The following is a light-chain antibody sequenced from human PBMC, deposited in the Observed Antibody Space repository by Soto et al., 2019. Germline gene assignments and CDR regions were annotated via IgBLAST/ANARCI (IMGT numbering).Light chain of an antibody. Sequence: QSALTQPASVSGSPGQSITISCTGTSSDVGGYNYVSWYQQHPGIAPKLMIYEVTNRPSGVSNRFSGSKSGNTASLTISGLQAEDEADYYCSSYTSSSTRVFGTGTKVTV. CDR3: SSYTSSSTRV. CDR2: EVT. CDR1: SSDVGGYNY. J-gene: IGLJ1*01. V-gene: IGLV2-14*01.